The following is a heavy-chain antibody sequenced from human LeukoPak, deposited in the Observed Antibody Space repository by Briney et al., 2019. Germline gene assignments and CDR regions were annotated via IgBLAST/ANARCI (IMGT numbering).Heavy chain of an antibody. V-gene: IGHV1-69*13. CDR2: IIPISGTT. Sequence: SVKVSCKASGGTFSSYAIYWVRQAPGQGLECMGGIIPISGTTNYAQKFQGRVTMTADESTTTAYMELSSLKFDDTAVYYCARGGNPNYLFYYMDVWGKGTTVTVSS. CDR3: ARGGNPNYLFYYMDV. J-gene: IGHJ6*03. D-gene: IGHD1-14*01. CDR1: GGTFSSYA.